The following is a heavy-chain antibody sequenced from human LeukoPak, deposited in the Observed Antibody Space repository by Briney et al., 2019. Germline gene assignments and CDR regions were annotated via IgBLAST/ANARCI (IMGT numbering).Heavy chain of an antibody. V-gene: IGHV1-69*05. D-gene: IGHD5-24*01. CDR1: GGTFSSYA. J-gene: IGHJ4*02. CDR2: IIPIFGTA. CDR3: AREGRWLQGGRSDY. Sequence: ASVKVSCKASGGTFSSYAISWVRQAPGQGLEWMGRIIPIFGTANYAQTFQGRVTITTDESTSTAYMGLSSLRSEDTAVYYCAREGRWLQGGRSDYWGQGTLVTVSS.